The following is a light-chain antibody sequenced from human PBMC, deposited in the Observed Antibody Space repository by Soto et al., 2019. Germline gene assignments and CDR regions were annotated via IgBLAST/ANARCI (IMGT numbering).Light chain of an antibody. CDR2: GAS. CDR1: QSIRHY. J-gene: IGKJ1*01. Sequence: IQMTQSPPTVSASVGDRVTITCRASQSIRHYLAWYQQMPGKAPKLLIYGASTLQSGVPSRFSGSGSGTEFTLTISSLQPDDFGTYFCQHHNSYSQTFGQGTKV. V-gene: IGKV1-5*01. CDR3: QHHNSYSQT.